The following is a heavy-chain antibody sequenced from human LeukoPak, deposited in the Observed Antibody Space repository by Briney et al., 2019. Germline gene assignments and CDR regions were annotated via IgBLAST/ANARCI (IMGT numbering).Heavy chain of an antibody. D-gene: IGHD1-1*01. Sequence: GGSLRLSCAASGFTFSSYSMNWVRQAPGKGLEWVSSISSSSSYIYYADSVKGRFTISRDNAKNSLYLQMNSLRAEDTAVYYCAKVLNWKQDAFDIWGQGTMVTVSS. CDR1: GFTFSSYS. V-gene: IGHV3-21*04. J-gene: IGHJ3*02. CDR3: AKVLNWKQDAFDI. CDR2: ISSSSSYI.